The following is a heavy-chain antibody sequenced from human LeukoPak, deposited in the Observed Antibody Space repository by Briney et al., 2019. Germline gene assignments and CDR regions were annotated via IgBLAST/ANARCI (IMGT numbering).Heavy chain of an antibody. CDR1: GGSFSGYY. CDR3: ARDYYDRLKDAFDI. V-gene: IGHV4-34*01. Sequence: SETLSHTCAVYGGSFSGYYWSWIRQPPGKGLEWIGEINHSGSTNYNPSLKSRVTISVDTSKNQFSLKLSSVTAADTAVYYCARDYYDRLKDAFDIWGQGTMVTVSS. J-gene: IGHJ3*02. D-gene: IGHD3-22*01. CDR2: INHSGST.